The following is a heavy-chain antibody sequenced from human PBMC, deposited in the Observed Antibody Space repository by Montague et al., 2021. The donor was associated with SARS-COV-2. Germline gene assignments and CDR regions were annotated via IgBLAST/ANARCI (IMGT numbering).Heavy chain of an antibody. D-gene: IGHD3-3*01. J-gene: IGHJ4*02. V-gene: IGHV4-31*03. CDR3: ARAKRITIFGVVNEIDY. Sequence: SQTLSLTCTVSGGSISSGGYYWSWIRQHPGKGLEWIGYIYYSGSTYYNPSLKSRVTISVDTSKNQFSLKLSSVTAADTAVYYCARAKRITIFGVVNEIDYWGQGTLVTVSS. CDR2: IYYSGST. CDR1: GGSISSGGYY.